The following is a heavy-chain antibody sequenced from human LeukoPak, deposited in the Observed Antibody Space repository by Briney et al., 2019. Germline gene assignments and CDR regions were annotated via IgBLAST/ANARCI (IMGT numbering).Heavy chain of an antibody. V-gene: IGHV3-7*03. Sequence: PGGSLRLSCAVSGFTFSSYWMSWVRQAPGKGLEWVANIKQDGSETHYVDSVKGRCTISRDNAKNSLYLQMNSLRAEDTALYYCAKDKGIAAADDAFDIWGQGTMVTVSS. J-gene: IGHJ3*02. CDR1: GFTFSSYW. D-gene: IGHD6-13*01. CDR3: AKDKGIAAADDAFDI. CDR2: IKQDGSET.